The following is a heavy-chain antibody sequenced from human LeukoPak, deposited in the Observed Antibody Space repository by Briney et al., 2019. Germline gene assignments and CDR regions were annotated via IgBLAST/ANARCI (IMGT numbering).Heavy chain of an antibody. D-gene: IGHD3-10*01. CDR2: MNPNSGNT. J-gene: IGHJ4*02. CDR1: GYTFTSYD. Sequence: GASVKVSCKASGYTFTSYDINWVRQATGQGLEWMGWMNPNSGNTGYAQKFQGRVTMTRNTSISTAYMELSSLRSEDTAVYYCARAFEYYYGSGSYYMRGYYFDYWGQGTLVTVSS. V-gene: IGHV1-8*01. CDR3: ARAFEYYYGSGSYYMRGYYFDY.